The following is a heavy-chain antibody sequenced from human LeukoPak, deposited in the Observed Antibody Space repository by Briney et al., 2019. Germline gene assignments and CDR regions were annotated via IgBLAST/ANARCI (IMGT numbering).Heavy chain of an antibody. CDR2: IWYDGSIK. CDR1: GFTFSTYG. V-gene: IGHV3-33*01. J-gene: IGHJ3*01. Sequence: GRSLRLSCAASGFTFSTYGMHWVRQAPGKGLEWVAVIWYDGSIKYYGDSVKGRFTISRDNSKNTLYLQMNSLRAEDTAMYYCARAVGPFDFWGPGTLVIVSS. CDR3: ARAVGPFDF.